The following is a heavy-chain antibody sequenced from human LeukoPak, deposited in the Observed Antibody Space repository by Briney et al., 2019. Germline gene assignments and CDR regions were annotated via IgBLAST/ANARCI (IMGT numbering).Heavy chain of an antibody. CDR1: GYTFTSYY. D-gene: IGHD3-22*01. CDR2: TNPSGGST. V-gene: IGHV1-46*01. CDR3: ARSYDSSGYYYFSLDY. J-gene: IGHJ4*02. Sequence: GASVKVSCKASGYTFTSYYMHWVRQAPGQGLEWMGITNPSGGSTSYAQKFQGRVTMTRDTSTSTVYMELSSLRSEDTAVYYCARSYDSSGYYYFSLDYWGQGTLVTVSS.